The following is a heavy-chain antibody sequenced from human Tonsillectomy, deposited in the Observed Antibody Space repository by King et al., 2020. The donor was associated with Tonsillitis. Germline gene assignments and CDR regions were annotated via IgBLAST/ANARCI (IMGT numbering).Heavy chain of an antibody. CDR2: ICYSGAT. Sequence: LQLQESGPGLVKPSETLSLTCTVSGGSITSSSFYWGWIRQPPGKGLEWIGSICYSGATYFNPSLRSRVTISVDRSKNQFSLKLTSVTAADTAVYYCASPSFTSTFDNWGQGTMVTVSS. CDR3: ASPSFTSTFDN. D-gene: IGHD3-3*01. J-gene: IGHJ3*02. CDR1: GGSITSSSFY. V-gene: IGHV4-39*01.